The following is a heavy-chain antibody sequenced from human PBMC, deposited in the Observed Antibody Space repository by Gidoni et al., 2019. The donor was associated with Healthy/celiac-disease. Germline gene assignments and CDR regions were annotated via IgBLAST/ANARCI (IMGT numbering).Heavy chain of an antibody. J-gene: IGHJ3*02. Sequence: AASGFTFSDSYMSWIRQAPGKGLEWVSYISISGSTIYYSDSVKGRFTISRDNAKNSLYLQMNSLRAEDTAVYYCARHWYYYDSSGADSAFDIWGQGTMVTVSS. CDR1: GFTFSDSY. CDR2: ISISGSTI. V-gene: IGHV3-11*04. CDR3: ARHWYYYDSSGADSAFDI. D-gene: IGHD3-22*01.